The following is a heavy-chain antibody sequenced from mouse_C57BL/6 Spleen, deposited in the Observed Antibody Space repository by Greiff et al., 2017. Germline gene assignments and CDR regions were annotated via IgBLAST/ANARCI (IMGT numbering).Heavy chain of an antibody. Sequence: EVQLQESGGGLVKPGGSLKLSCAASGFTFSDYGMHWVRQAPEKGLEWVAYISSGSSTIYYADTVKGRFTISRDNAKNTLFLQMTSLRSEDTAMYYCARTYYGNYYFDYWGQGTTLTVSS. D-gene: IGHD2-10*01. V-gene: IGHV5-17*01. CDR3: ARTYYGNYYFDY. CDR2: ISSGSSTI. CDR1: GFTFSDYG. J-gene: IGHJ2*01.